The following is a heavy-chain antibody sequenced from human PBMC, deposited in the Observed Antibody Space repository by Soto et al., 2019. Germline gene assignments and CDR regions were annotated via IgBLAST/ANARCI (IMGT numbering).Heavy chain of an antibody. CDR3: AQDLSSLQWLAPLDY. CDR1: GFTFSSYG. V-gene: IGHV3-30*18. J-gene: IGHJ4*02. D-gene: IGHD6-19*01. Sequence: GGSLRLSCAASGFTFSSYGMHWVRQAPGKGLEWVAVISYDGSNKYYADSVKGRFTISRDNSKNTLYLQMNSLRAEDTAVYYCAQDLSSLQWLAPLDYWGQGTLVPVS. CDR2: ISYDGSNK.